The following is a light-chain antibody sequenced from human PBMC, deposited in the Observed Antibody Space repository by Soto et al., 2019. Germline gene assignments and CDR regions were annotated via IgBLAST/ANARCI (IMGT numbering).Light chain of an antibody. Sequence: QSVLTQPRSVSGSPGQSVTISCTGTSSDVGGYNYVSWYQQHPGKAPKLMIYDVSKRPSGVPDRFSGSKSGNTASLTISGLQAEDEADYYCCSCAGSYTLGVFGTGTKVTVL. CDR1: SSDVGGYNY. CDR2: DVS. CDR3: CSCAGSYTLGV. J-gene: IGLJ1*01. V-gene: IGLV2-11*01.